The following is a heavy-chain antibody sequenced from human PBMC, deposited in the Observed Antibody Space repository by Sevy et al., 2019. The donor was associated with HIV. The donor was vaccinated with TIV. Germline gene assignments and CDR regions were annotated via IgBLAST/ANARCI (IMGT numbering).Heavy chain of an antibody. CDR1: GFTFSSYS. Sequence: GGSLRLSCAASGFTFSSYSMNWVGQAPGKGLEWVSYISSSSSTIYYADSVKGRFTISRDNAKNLLYLQMNSLRAEDTAVYYCARVADSSRSFWGQGTLVTVSS. J-gene: IGHJ4*02. V-gene: IGHV3-48*01. D-gene: IGHD6-13*01. CDR3: ARVADSSRSF. CDR2: ISSSSSTI.